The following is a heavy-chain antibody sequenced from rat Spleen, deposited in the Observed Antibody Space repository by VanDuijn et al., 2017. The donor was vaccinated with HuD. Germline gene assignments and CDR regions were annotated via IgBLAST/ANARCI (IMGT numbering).Heavy chain of an antibody. CDR3: ARPDGYTYVMDA. CDR1: GFIFSDHY. Sequence: EVQLVESDGGLVQPGRSLKLSCAASGFIFSDHYVAWVRQAPKKGLEWVAAIIYNGTNTYYRDSVKGRFSLARDNAKSTLYLQMNSLRSEDTATYYCARPDGYTYVMDAWGQGASVTVSS. CDR2: IIYNGTNT. V-gene: IGHV5-22*01. D-gene: IGHD1-4*01. J-gene: IGHJ4*01.